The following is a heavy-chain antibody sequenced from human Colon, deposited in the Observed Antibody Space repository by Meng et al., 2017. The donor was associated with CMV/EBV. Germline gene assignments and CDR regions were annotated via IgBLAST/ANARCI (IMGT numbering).Heavy chain of an antibody. V-gene: IGHV4-39*07. Sequence: SETLSLTCDVFDGAISSSSYYWGWILRPPGKGLELVGNVYYTGSTYYNPSLRSRLSISVDTSKNQFYLKLRSVTAADTAFYYCARVYGGRYSTQKFDPWGQGMLVTVSS. D-gene: IGHD1-26*01. CDR2: VYYTGST. CDR1: DGAISSSSYY. J-gene: IGHJ5*02. CDR3: ARVYGGRYSTQKFDP.